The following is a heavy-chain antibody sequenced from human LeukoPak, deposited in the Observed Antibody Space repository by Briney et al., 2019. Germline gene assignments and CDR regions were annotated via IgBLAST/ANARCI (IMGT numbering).Heavy chain of an antibody. CDR3: ARASGSYYGYYYYYMDV. J-gene: IGHJ6*03. D-gene: IGHD1-26*01. CDR2: IYSIGST. V-gene: IGHV4-61*02. Sequence: SQTLSLTCTVSGGSISSDSYYWSWIRQPAGKGLEWIGRIYSIGSTNYSPSLKSRVTMSVDRSKNQFSLKLSSVTAADTAVYYCARASGSYYGYYYYYMDVWGKGTTVTVSS. CDR1: GGSISSDSYY.